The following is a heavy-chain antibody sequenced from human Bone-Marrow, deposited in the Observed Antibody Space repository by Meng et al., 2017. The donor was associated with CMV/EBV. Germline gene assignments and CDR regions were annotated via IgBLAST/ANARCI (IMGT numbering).Heavy chain of an antibody. V-gene: IGHV4-59*01. D-gene: IGHD2-15*01. J-gene: IGHJ4*01. Sequence: SETLSLTCTVSGGSISSYYWSWIRQPPGKGLEWIGYIYYSGSTNYNPSLKSRVTISVDTSKNQFSLKLSSVTAADTAVYYCARALEVDYFDYWGHGTLVTVSS. CDR2: IYYSGST. CDR1: GGSISSYY. CDR3: ARALEVDYFDY.